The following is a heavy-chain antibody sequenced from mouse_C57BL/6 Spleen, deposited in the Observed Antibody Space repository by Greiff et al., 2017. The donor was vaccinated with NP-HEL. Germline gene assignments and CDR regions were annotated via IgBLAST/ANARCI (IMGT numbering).Heavy chain of an antibody. CDR1: GYTFTSYG. Sequence: QVQLQQSGAELARPGASVKLSCKASGYTFTSYGISWVKQRTGQGLEWIGEIYPRSGNTYYNEKFKGKATLTADKSSSTAYMELRSLTSEDSAVYFCARPYLTTVVGGRYFDYWGQGTTLTVSS. CDR3: ARPYLTTVVGGRYFDY. D-gene: IGHD1-1*01. J-gene: IGHJ2*01. CDR2: IYPRSGNT. V-gene: IGHV1-81*01.